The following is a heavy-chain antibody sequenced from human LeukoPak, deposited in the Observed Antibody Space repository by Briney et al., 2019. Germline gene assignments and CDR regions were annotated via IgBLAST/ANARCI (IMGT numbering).Heavy chain of an antibody. D-gene: IGHD3-22*01. V-gene: IGHV3-30*04. CDR1: GFTFSSYA. J-gene: IGHJ4*02. CDR3: ARDFSYYYDSSGYFGY. Sequence: GGSLRLSCAASGFTFSSYAMHWVRQAPGKGLEWVAVISYDGSNKYYADSMKGRFTISRDNSKNTLYLQMNSLRAEDTAVYYCARDFSYYYDSSGYFGYWGQGTLVTVSS. CDR2: ISYDGSNK.